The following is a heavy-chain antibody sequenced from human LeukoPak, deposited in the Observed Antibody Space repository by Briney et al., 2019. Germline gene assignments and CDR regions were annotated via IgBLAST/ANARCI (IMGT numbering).Heavy chain of an antibody. D-gene: IGHD2-15*01. CDR2: ISAYNGNT. Sequence: ASVKVSCKASGYTFTSYGISWVRQAPGQGLEWMGWISAYNGNTNYAQKLQGRVTMTTDTSTSTAYMELSSLRSEDTAVYYCARARLRPKNWFDPWGQGTLVTVSS. CDR3: ARARLRPKNWFDP. V-gene: IGHV1-18*01. J-gene: IGHJ5*02. CDR1: GYTFTSYG.